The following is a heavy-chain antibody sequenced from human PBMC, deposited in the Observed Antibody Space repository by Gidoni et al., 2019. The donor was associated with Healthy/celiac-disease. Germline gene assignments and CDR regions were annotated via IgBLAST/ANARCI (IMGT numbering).Heavy chain of an antibody. CDR3: AGHCSSTSCYDYYYGMDV. CDR2: ISYDGSNK. J-gene: IGHJ6*02. D-gene: IGHD2-2*01. V-gene: IGHV3-30-3*01. CDR1: GFPVSDYS. Sequence: QVQLVESGGGVVQPGRPLRLPCSASGFPVSDYSLHWVRQAPGKGLEWVAVISYDGSNKYYADSVKGRFTISRDNSKNTLYLQMNSLRAEDTAVYYCAGHCSSTSCYDYYYGMDVWGQGTTVTVSS.